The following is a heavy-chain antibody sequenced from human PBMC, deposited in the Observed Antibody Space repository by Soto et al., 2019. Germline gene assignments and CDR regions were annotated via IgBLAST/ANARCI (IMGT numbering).Heavy chain of an antibody. CDR2: IYYSGST. CDR1: GGSISSGGYY. CDR3: AREDPSIVGFYY. D-gene: IGHD2-15*01. Sequence: SETLSLTCTVSGGSISSGGYYWSWIRQHPGKGLEWIGYIYYSGSTYYNPSLKSRVTISVDTSKNQFSLKLSSVTAADTAVYYCAREDPSIVGFYYWGQGTLVTVSS. V-gene: IGHV4-31*03. J-gene: IGHJ4*02.